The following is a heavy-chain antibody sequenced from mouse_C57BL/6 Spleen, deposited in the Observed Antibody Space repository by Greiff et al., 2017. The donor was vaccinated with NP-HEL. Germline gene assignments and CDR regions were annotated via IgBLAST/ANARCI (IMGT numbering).Heavy chain of an antibody. Sequence: VKLQESGAELARPGASVKLSCKASGYTFTSYGISWVKQRTGQGLEWIGEIYPRSGNSYYNEKFKGKATLTADKSSSTAYMELRSLTSEDSAVYFCARRTAQADYFDYWGQGTTLTVSS. CDR1: GYTFTSYG. CDR3: ARRTAQADYFDY. V-gene: IGHV1-81*01. J-gene: IGHJ2*01. CDR2: IYPRSGNS. D-gene: IGHD3-2*02.